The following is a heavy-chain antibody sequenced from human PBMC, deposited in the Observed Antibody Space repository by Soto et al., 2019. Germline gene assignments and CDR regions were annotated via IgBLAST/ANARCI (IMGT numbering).Heavy chain of an antibody. CDR1: GFSFSTYP. Sequence: GSLRLSCAASGFSFSTYPMVWVRQAPGKRLEAVSSISGSGDKTYYKDSVKGRFTISRDNSKNTVDLQMNRLRPEDTAVYYCAKILSTVTTYYYGMDAWGQGTTVTVSS. CDR3: AKILSTVTTYYYGMDA. D-gene: IGHD4-17*01. J-gene: IGHJ6*02. V-gene: IGHV3-23*01. CDR2: ISGSGDKT.